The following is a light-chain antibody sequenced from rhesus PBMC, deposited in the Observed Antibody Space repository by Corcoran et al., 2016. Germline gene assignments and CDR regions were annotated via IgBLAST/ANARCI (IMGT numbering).Light chain of an antibody. CDR1: QGICSY. V-gene: IGKV1-38*01. Sequence: DIQLTQSPSSLSASVGDRVTITCRASQGICSYLAWYQQKSGKAPKLLIFDAFSLQSGVPSRFSGSGSGIEFPLPLSRLQPDNFATYYCHQRNTFPFTFGPGTKLDIE. CDR2: DAF. CDR3: HQRNTFPFT. J-gene: IGKJ3*01.